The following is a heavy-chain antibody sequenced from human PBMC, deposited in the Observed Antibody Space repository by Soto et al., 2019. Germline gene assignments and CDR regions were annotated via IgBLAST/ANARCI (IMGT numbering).Heavy chain of an antibody. D-gene: IGHD3-10*01. Sequence: QVQLVQSGAEVKKPGASVKVSCKASGNTFTSYDINWVRQATGHGLEWMGWINPNSGNIGYAQKFQGRVTMTRDTAIRTAYMEVSRLRSDDTAVYYCARGRASGSYYLLDYWGQGTLVTVSS. CDR1: GNTFTSYD. CDR2: INPNSGNI. CDR3: ARGRASGSYYLLDY. J-gene: IGHJ4*02. V-gene: IGHV1-8*01.